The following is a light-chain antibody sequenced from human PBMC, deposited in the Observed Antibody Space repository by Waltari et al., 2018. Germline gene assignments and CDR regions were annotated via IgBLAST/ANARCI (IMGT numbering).Light chain of an antibody. V-gene: IGLV2-14*03. CDR2: DVS. CDR3: SSYTSSNTLV. J-gene: IGLJ1*01. CDR1: STDVGGYNC. Sequence: QSALTQPASVSGSPGESITISCTGTSTDVGGYNCVPWYQQHPGKAPKLRIYDVSNPPSGVSNRFSGSKSGNTASLTISGLQAEDEADYYCSSYTSSNTLVFGTGTKVTAL.